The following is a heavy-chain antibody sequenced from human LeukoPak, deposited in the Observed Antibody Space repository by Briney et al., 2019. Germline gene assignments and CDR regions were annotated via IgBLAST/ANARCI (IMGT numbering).Heavy chain of an antibody. CDR2: INHSGST. J-gene: IGHJ4*02. CDR1: GGSFNYYY. D-gene: IGHD2-15*01. V-gene: IGHV4-34*01. CDR3: ARARCSGDSCYTGYY. Sequence: SETLSLTCAVSGGSFNYYYWNWIRQPPGRGLEWIGEINHSGSTNYNPSLKGRVTMSVDTSKNQISLKMSSVTAADTAVYFCARARCSGDSCYTGYYWGQGTLVTVSS.